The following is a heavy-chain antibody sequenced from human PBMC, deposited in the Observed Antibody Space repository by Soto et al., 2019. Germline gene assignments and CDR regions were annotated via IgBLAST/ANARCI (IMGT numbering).Heavy chain of an antibody. Sequence: PGGSLRLSCTASGFTFNNYDMRWVRQAPGKGLEWVSYISSSITTVYYADSVKGRFTISRDNAQNSLYLQMNSLRNEDTAVYYCARDRRYAEFSLDYWGQGALVTVSS. D-gene: IGHD3-10*01. J-gene: IGHJ4*02. CDR2: ISSSITTV. CDR1: GFTFNNYD. V-gene: IGHV3-48*02. CDR3: ARDRRYAEFSLDY.